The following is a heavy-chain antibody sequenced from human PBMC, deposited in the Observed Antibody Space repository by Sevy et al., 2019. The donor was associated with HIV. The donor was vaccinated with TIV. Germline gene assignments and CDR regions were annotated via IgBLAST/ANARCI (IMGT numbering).Heavy chain of an antibody. Sequence: GGSLRLSCAASGFTFSSYGMYWVRQAPGKGLEWVAVISYDGSNKYYADSVKGRFTISRDNSKNTLYLQMNSLRAEDTAVYYCARGGYSYGNYYYYYIDVWGKGTTVTVSS. V-gene: IGHV3-30*03. J-gene: IGHJ6*03. CDR2: ISYDGSNK. CDR3: ARGGYSYGNYYYYYIDV. CDR1: GFTFSSYG. D-gene: IGHD5-18*01.